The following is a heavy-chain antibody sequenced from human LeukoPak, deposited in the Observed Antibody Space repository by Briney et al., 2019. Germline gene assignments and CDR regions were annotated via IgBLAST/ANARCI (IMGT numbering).Heavy chain of an antibody. CDR3: ARDCHGSTSCLPKINYYYGMDV. D-gene: IGHD2-2*01. V-gene: IGHV4-34*01. CDR2: INHSGST. Sequence: SETLSLTCAVYGGSFSGYYWSWIRQPPGKGLEWIGEINHSGSTNYNPSLKSRVTISVDTSKNQFSLKLSSVTAADTAVYYCARDCHGSTSCLPKINYYYGMDVWGQGTTVTVSS. J-gene: IGHJ6*02. CDR1: GGSFSGYY.